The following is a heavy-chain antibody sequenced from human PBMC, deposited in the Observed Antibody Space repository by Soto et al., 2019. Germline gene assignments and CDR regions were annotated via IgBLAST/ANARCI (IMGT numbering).Heavy chain of an antibody. D-gene: IGHD3-3*01. CDR3: ARTYYDFWSGLRRAYGGSYYGMDV. J-gene: IGHJ6*02. V-gene: IGHV4-31*03. Sequence: SDTLSLTCTVSGGSISSGGYYWSWIRQHPGKGLEWIGYIYYSGSTYYNPSLKSRVTISVDTSKNQFSLKLSSVTAADTAVYYCARTYYDFWSGLRRAYGGSYYGMDVWGQGTTVTVS. CDR2: IYYSGST. CDR1: GGSISSGGYY.